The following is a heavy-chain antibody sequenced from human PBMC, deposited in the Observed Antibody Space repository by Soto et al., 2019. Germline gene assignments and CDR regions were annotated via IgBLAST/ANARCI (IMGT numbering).Heavy chain of an antibody. Sequence: EVQLLESGGGLGQPGGSLRLSCVASGFTFSSYIMTWVRQAPGKWLEWVSSLTGTGSSTYYADSAKGRFTISSDNSKNPLNLQMKSLRVADTAEYYCAKDEDGTPSTYGMDVWGQGTTVTVSS. CDR2: LTGTGSST. CDR3: AKDEDGTPSTYGMDV. J-gene: IGHJ6*02. V-gene: IGHV3-23*01. D-gene: IGHD1-7*01. CDR1: GFTFSSYI.